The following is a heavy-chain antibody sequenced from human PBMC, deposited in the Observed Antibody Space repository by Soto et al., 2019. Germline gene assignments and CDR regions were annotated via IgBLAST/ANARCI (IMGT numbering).Heavy chain of an antibody. V-gene: IGHV1-24*01. J-gene: IGHJ5*02. D-gene: IGHD4-4*01. CDR2: FDPEDGET. Sequence: AAVKVSCKVSGYTPTELSMHWVRQAPGKGPEWMGGFDPEDGETIYAQKFQGRVTMTEDTSTDTAYMELSSLRSEDTAVYYCATGVSNLYNWFDPRGQGTLVTVSS. CDR3: ATGVSNLYNWFDP. CDR1: GYTPTELS.